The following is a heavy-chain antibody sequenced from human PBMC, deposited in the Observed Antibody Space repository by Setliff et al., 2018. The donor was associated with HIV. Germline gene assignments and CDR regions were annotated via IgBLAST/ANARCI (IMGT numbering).Heavy chain of an antibody. V-gene: IGHV4-39*01. CDR1: GGSVIKDNFY. CDR2: LYDTGRT. Sequence: PSETLSLTCSVSGGSVIKDNFYWGWIRQAPAKGLEWIGTLYDTGRTYYNPPLKSRVSIFVDTTKNEFSLNLRSVTAADTAVYFCVNSGYDGDYYYYYMDVWGKGTTVT. CDR3: VNSGYDGDYYYYYMDV. J-gene: IGHJ6*03. D-gene: IGHD5-12*01.